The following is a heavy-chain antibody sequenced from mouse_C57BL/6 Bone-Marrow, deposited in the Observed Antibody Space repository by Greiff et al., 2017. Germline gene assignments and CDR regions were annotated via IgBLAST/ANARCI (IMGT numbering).Heavy chain of an antibody. Sequence: QVQLQQPGAELVKPGASVKLSCKASGYTFTSYWMHWVKQRPGQGLEWIGMIHPNSGSTNYNEKFKSKATLTVDKSSSTAYMQLSSLTSEDSAVYYCARAMVTTQFAYWGQGTLVTVSA. J-gene: IGHJ3*01. V-gene: IGHV1-64*01. D-gene: IGHD2-2*01. CDR2: IHPNSGST. CDR3: ARAMVTTQFAY. CDR1: GYTFTSYW.